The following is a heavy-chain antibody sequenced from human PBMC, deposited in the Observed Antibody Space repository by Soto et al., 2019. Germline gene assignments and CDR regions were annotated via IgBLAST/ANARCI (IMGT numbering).Heavy chain of an antibody. CDR2: IREIGGLT. D-gene: IGHD6-6*01. CDR3: ARRAFGSSRSFDI. Sequence: VQLLESGGDLVHPGGSLKTPGEASGLPFRTNPFGGSRQAPERGLEWVTGIREIGGLTYNADSVKGRLTISRDNSKNTLYLQMNSLRAEDTALYYCARRAFGSSRSFDIWGQGTMVTVSS. V-gene: IGHV3-23*01. J-gene: IGHJ3*02. CDR1: GLPFRTNP.